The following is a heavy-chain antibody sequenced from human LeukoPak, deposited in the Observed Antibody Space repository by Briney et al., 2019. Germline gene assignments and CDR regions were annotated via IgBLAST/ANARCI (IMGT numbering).Heavy chain of an antibody. CDR2: INPDSGGT. J-gene: IGHJ4*02. CDR1: GYTFTDYY. D-gene: IGHD4-23*01. Sequence: ASVKVSCKASGYTFTDYYMHWVRQAPGQGLEWMGWINPDSGGTNYAQDFQGRVTMTRDTSISTAYMELSRLRSDDTAVYYCARPFIETPSLGALDYWGQGTLVTVSS. V-gene: IGHV1-2*02. CDR3: ARPFIETPSLGALDY.